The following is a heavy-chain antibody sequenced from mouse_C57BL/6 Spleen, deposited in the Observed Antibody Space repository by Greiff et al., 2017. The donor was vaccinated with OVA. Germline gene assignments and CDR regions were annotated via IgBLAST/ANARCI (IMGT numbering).Heavy chain of an antibody. J-gene: IGHJ4*01. D-gene: IGHD1-1*01. CDR2: ISSGSSTI. CDR1: GFTFSDYG. V-gene: IGHV5-17*01. Sequence: EVNVVESGGGLVKPGGSLKLSCAASGFTFSDYGMHWVRQAPEKGLEWVAYISSGSSTIYYADTVKGRFTISRDNAKNTLFLQMTSLRSEDTAMYYCARKGITTVVDYYAMDYWGQGTSVTVSS. CDR3: ARKGITTVVDYYAMDY.